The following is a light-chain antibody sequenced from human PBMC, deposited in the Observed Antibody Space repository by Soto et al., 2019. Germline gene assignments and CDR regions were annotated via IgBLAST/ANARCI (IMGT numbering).Light chain of an antibody. J-gene: IGKJ2*01. CDR1: QSVSSY. Sequence: EIVLTQSPATLSLSPGERATLSCRASQSVSSYLAWYQQKPGQAPRLLIYDASNRATGIPARFSGSGSGTDFTLTISSLEPEDFADYYCQQRSNWPPKYTFGQGTKLDIK. CDR2: DAS. V-gene: IGKV3-11*01. CDR3: QQRSNWPPKYT.